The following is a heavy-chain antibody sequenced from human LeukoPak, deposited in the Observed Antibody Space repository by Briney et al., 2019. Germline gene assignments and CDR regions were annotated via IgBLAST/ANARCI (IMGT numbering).Heavy chain of an antibody. V-gene: IGHV3-23*01. CDR3: AKHPRPSSSSGYFDY. Sequence: GGSLRLSCTASGFTFSNYAVSWVRQAPGKGLEWVSGISGSSDTTYYADAVKGRFTISRDNSKNTLYLHMSSLRAEDTAVYYCAKHPRPSSSSGYFDYWGQGTLVTVSS. J-gene: IGHJ4*02. CDR2: ISGSSDTT. D-gene: IGHD6-6*01. CDR1: GFTFSNYA.